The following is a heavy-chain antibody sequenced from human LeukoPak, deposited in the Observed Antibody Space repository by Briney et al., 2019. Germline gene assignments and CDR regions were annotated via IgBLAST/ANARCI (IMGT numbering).Heavy chain of an antibody. CDR3: ARVSSGSPFDY. J-gene: IGHJ4*02. D-gene: IGHD6-19*01. CDR2: IYHSGST. V-gene: IGHV4-38-2*02. CDR1: GYSISSGYY. Sequence: SETLSLTCTVSGYSISSGYYWGWIRQPPGKGLEWVGSIYHSGSTYYNPSLKSRVTITVDTSKNQFSLKLSSVTAAARAEYSCARVSSGSPFDYWGQGNLGTVSS.